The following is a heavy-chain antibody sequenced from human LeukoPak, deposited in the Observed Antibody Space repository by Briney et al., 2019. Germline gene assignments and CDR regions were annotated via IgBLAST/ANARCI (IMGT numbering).Heavy chain of an antibody. D-gene: IGHD3-10*01. CDR2: IYYSGST. Sequence: PGGSLRLSCAASGFTFNYYAMSWIRQPPGKGLEWIGYIYYSGSTDYNPSLKSRVTISVDTSKNQFSLKLSSVTAADTAVYYCARTLSRNYYGSGSYYFDYWGQGTLVTVSS. CDR1: GFTFNYYA. V-gene: IGHV4-59*01. CDR3: ARTLSRNYYGSGSYYFDY. J-gene: IGHJ4*02.